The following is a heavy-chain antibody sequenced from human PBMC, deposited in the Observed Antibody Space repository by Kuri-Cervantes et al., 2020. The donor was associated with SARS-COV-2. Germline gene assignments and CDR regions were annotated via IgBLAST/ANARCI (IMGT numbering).Heavy chain of an antibody. CDR3: ARDYSGGYEYYGRDV. J-gene: IGHJ6*01. V-gene: IGHV4-30-2*01. CDR2: IYHSGST. Sequence: LRLSCAVSGGSISSGGYSWSWIRQPPGKGLEWIGYIYHSGSTYYNPSLKSRVTISVYRSKNQFSLKLSSVTAADTAVYYCARDYSGGYEYYGRDVWGQGTTVHGAS. CDR1: GGSISSGGYS. D-gene: IGHD3-22*01.